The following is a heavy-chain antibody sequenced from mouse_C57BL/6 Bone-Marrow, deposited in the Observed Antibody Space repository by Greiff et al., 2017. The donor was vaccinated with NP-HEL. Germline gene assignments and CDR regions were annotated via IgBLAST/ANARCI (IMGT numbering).Heavy chain of an antibody. J-gene: IGHJ3*01. CDR1: GFNIKDDY. CDR2: IDPENGDT. CDR3: TTFYYDYDGFAY. D-gene: IGHD2-4*01. V-gene: IGHV14-4*01. Sequence: EVQLQQSGAELVRPGASVKLSCTASGFNIKDDYMHWVKQRPEQGLEWIGWIDPENGDTEYASKFQGKATITADTSSNTAYLQLSSLTSEDTAVYYCTTFYYDYDGFAYWGQGTLVTVSA.